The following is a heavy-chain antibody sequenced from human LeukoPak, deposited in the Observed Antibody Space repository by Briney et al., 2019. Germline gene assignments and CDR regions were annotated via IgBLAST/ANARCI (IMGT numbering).Heavy chain of an antibody. J-gene: IGHJ4*02. CDR3: ARSDYYDSSGTDC. D-gene: IGHD3-22*01. V-gene: IGHV1-2*02. CDR2: INPNSGGT. CDR1: GYTFTGYY. Sequence: ASVKVSCKTSGYTFTGYYMPWVRQAPGQGLEWMGWINPNSGGTNYAQKFQGRVTMTRDTSISTAYMEMSRLRSDDTAVYYCARSDYYDSSGTDCWGQGTLVTVSS.